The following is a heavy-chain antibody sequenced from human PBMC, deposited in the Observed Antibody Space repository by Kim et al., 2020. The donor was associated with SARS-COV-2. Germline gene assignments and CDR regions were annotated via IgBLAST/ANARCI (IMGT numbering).Heavy chain of an antibody. CDR3: ARRGAGTGLITGIDY. Sequence: GGSLRLSCAASGFTFSSYAMHWVRQAPGKGLEWVAVISYDGSNKYYADSVKGRFTISRDNSKNTLYLQMNSLRAEDTAVYYCARRGAGTGLITGIDYWG. J-gene: IGHJ4*01. V-gene: IGHV3-30*04. CDR1: GFTFSSYA. D-gene: IGHD1-1*01. CDR2: ISYDGSNK.